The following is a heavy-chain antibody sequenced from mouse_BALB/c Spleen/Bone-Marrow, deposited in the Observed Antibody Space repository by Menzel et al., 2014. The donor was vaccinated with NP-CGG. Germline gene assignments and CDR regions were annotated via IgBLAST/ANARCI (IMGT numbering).Heavy chain of an antibody. D-gene: IGHD4-1*02. V-gene: IGHV1-4*01. CDR3: ARWANWDGFAY. J-gene: IGHJ3*01. CDR2: INPSSGYT. CDR1: GYTFTSYT. Sequence: QVQLQQSGAELARPGASVKMSCKASGYTFTSYTMHWVKQRPGQGLEWIGYINPSSGYTNYNQKFKDKATLIADKYSSTAYMQLSSLTSEDSAVYYCARWANWDGFAYWGQGTLVTVSA.